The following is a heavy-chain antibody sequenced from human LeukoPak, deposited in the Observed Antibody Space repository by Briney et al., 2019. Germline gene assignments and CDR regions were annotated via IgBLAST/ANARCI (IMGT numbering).Heavy chain of an antibody. CDR3: AKDPNHQANNWFDP. J-gene: IGHJ5*02. V-gene: IGHV3-72*01. CDR2: SRNKASSYTT. D-gene: IGHD2-8*01. Sequence: PGGSLRLSCAASGFKFSDHYIDWVRQAPGKGLEWVGRSRNKASSYTTEYAASVEGRFTITRDVSESSLYLQMNSLRAEDTAVYYCAKDPNHQANNWFDPWGQGTLVTVSS. CDR1: GFKFSDHY.